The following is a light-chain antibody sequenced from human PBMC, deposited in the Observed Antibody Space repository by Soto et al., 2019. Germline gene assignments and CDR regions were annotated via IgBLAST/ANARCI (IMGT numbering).Light chain of an antibody. CDR2: AAS. V-gene: IGKV1-17*01. J-gene: IGKJ5*01. CDR1: QDVRSD. Sequence: DIQMTQSPSSLSASVGHTVTITCRASQDVRSDLGWYQHKPGKAPKRLIYAASRLQGGVPSRFSGSGSGTEFTLTIGSLQPEDSATYYCLQYENLPTFGQGTRLEIK. CDR3: LQYENLPT.